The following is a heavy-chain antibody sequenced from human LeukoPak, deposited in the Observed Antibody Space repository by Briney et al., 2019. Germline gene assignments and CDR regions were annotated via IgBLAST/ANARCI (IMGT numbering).Heavy chain of an antibody. Sequence: SETLSLTCTVSGGSVSSGGSYWSWIRQPPGKGLEWIGYIYYSGSTYYNPSLKSRVTISVDTSKNQFSLKLSSVTAADTAVYYCARWNQPDYDFWSGYYHYYGMDVWGQGTTVTVSS. CDR2: IYYSGST. CDR1: GGSVSSGGSY. V-gene: IGHV4-30-4*08. J-gene: IGHJ6*02. CDR3: ARWNQPDYDFWSGYYHYYGMDV. D-gene: IGHD3-3*01.